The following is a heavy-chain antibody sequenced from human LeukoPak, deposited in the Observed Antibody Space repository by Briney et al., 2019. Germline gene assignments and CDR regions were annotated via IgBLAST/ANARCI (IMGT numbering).Heavy chain of an antibody. CDR1: GYSFTSYW. CDR3: ARLISYGSGYYSGFEY. D-gene: IGHD3-22*01. Sequence: GESLKISCEGSGYSFTSYWIGWVRQMPGKGLDWMGIIYPDDSDTKYSPPFQGQVTISVDKSISTAYLQWSSLKASDTAMYYCARLISYGSGYYSGFEYWGQGTLVTVSS. CDR2: IYPDDSDT. J-gene: IGHJ4*02. V-gene: IGHV5-51*01.